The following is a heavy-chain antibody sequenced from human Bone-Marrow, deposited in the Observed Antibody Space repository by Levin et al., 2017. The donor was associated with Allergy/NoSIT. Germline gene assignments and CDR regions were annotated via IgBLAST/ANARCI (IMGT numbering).Heavy chain of an antibody. CDR1: GFTVSNNY. J-gene: IGHJ4*02. V-gene: IGHV3-66*01. D-gene: IGHD6-19*01. CDR2: IYSGGIT. CDR3: ATRAVAAPK. Sequence: QPGGSLRLSCAVSGFTVSNNYMRWVRRAPGKGLEWVALIYSGGITDHANSVKGRFTISRDNSKNTLYLQMNSLRAEDTAIYYCATRAVAAPKWGQGTLVTVSS.